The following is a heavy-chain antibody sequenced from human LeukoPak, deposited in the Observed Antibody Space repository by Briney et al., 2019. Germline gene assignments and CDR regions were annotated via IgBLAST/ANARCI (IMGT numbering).Heavy chain of an antibody. Sequence: SQTLSLTCAISGDSVSGNSTAYNWIRQSPSRGLEWLGRTYYRSKWYNDYAVSVKSRIIINPDTSMNQLSLQLKSVTPEDTAVYYCARGGQGDGYSADEAFDFWGQGTMVTVSS. V-gene: IGHV6-1*01. CDR3: ARGGQGDGYSADEAFDF. CDR1: GDSVSGNSTA. J-gene: IGHJ3*01. D-gene: IGHD5-24*01. CDR2: TYYRSKWYN.